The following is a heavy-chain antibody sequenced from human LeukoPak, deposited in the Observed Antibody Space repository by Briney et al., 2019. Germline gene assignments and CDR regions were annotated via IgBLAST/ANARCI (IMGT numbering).Heavy chain of an antibody. V-gene: IGHV3-30-3*01. CDR2: ISYDGSNK. Sequence: PGGSLRLSCAASGFTFSSYAMHWVRQAPVKGLEWVAVISYDGSNKYYADSVKGRFTISRDNSKNTLYLQMNSLRAEDTAVYYCAKVELCRYSRSWCGPFDLWGRGTLVTVSS. CDR1: GFTFSSYA. D-gene: IGHD6-13*01. J-gene: IGHJ2*01. CDR3: AKVELCRYSRSWCGPFDL.